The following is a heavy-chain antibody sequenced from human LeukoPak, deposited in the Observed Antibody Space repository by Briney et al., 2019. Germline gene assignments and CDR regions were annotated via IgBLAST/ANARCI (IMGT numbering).Heavy chain of an antibody. CDR3: ARGGSPSSFREVLLWFGELLATDAFDI. V-gene: IGHV3-48*03. D-gene: IGHD3-10*01. J-gene: IGHJ3*02. CDR2: ISSSGSTK. CDR1: GFSFSSYE. Sequence: GGSLRLSCAASGFSFSSYEMNWVRQAPGKWLEWVSYISSSGSTKYYADSVKGRFTISRDNAKNSLYLQMNSLRAEDTAVYYCARGGSPSSFREVLLWFGELLATDAFDIWGQGTVVTVSS.